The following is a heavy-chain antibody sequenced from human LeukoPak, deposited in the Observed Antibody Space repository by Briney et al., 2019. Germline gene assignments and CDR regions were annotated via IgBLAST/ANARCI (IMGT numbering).Heavy chain of an antibody. J-gene: IGHJ3*01. CDR3: AKDIQLST. V-gene: IGHV3-23*01. D-gene: IGHD5-24*01. CDR2: IGASGEST. Sequence: GGSLRLSCAASGFTFHVAAMTCIRQAPGKGLEWVSLIGASGESTYYADSVKGRFTISRDNSKNTLSLQMNSLRVEDTAMYFCAKDIQLSTWGLGTMVTVSS. CDR1: GFTFHVAA.